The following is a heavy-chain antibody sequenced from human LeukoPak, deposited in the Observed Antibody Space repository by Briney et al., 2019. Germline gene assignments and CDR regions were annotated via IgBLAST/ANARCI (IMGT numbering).Heavy chain of an antibody. CDR1: GFTFSSYA. D-gene: IGHD3-22*01. J-gene: IGHJ4*02. CDR2: ITYDGSNK. CDR3: AREAYYYDSSGSPGYFDY. V-gene: IGHV3-30-3*01. Sequence: GGSLRLSCAASGFTFSSYAMHWVRQAPGKGLEWVAVITYDGSNKYYADSVKGRFTISRDNSKNTLYLQMNSLRAEDTAVYYCAREAYYYDSSGSPGYFDYWGQGTLVTVSS.